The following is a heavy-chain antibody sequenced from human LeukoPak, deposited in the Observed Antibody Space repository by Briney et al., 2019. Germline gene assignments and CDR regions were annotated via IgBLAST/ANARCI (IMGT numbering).Heavy chain of an antibody. CDR3: ARDIAYSSGCRVDY. CDR2: IYHSGST. CDR1: GGSISSYY. J-gene: IGHJ4*02. D-gene: IGHD6-19*01. Sequence: SETLSLTCAVSGGSISSYYWSWIRQPPGKGLEWIGSIYHSGSTYYNPSLKSRVTISVDTSKNQFSLKLSSVTAADTAVYYCARDIAYSSGCRVDYWGQGTLVTVSS. V-gene: IGHV4-38-2*01.